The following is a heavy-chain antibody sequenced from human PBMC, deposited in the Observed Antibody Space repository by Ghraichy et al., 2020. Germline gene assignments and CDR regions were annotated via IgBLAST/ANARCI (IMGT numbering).Heavy chain of an antibody. Sequence: RGSLRLSCAASGFTFSSYAMHWVRQAPGKGLEWVAVISYDGSNKYYADSVKGRFTISRDNSKNTLYLQMNSLRAEDTAVYYCARDKSIGSSGWYQDYYYYGMDVWGQGTTVTVSS. CDR2: ISYDGSNK. CDR3: ARDKSIGSSGWYQDYYYYGMDV. J-gene: IGHJ6*02. V-gene: IGHV3-30*04. CDR1: GFTFSSYA. D-gene: IGHD6-19*01.